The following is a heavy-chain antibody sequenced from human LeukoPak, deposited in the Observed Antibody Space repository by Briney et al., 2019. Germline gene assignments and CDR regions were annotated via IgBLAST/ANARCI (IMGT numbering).Heavy chain of an antibody. CDR2: ISSSGSTI. V-gene: IGHV3-48*03. D-gene: IGHD3-10*02. CDR3: AELGITMIGGV. CDR1: GFTFSSYE. J-gene: IGHJ6*04. Sequence: GGSLRLSCAASGFTFSSYEMNCVRQAPGKGLEWVSYISSSGSTIYYADSVKGRFTISRDNAKNSLYLQMNSLRAQDTAVYYCAELGITMIGGVWGKGTTVTISS.